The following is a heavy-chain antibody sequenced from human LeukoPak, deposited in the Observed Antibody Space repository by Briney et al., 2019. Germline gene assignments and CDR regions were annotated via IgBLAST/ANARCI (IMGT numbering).Heavy chain of an antibody. CDR3: AREGVHRLYLVTPWFDP. J-gene: IGHJ5*02. CDR1: GYTFTSYG. Sequence: ASVKVSCKASGYTFTSYGISWVRQAPGQGLEWMGWISAYNGNTNYAQKLQGRVTMTTDTSTSTAYMELRSLRSDDTAVYYCAREGVHRLYLVTPWFDPWGQGTLVTVSS. V-gene: IGHV1-18*01. D-gene: IGHD2-2*02. CDR2: ISAYNGNT.